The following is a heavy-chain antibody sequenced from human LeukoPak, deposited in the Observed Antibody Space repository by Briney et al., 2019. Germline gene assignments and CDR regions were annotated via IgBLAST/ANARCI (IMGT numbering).Heavy chain of an antibody. CDR2: IYTSGST. CDR1: GGSISSGSYY. J-gene: IGHJ4*02. Sequence: SETLSLTCTVSGGSISSGSYYWSWIRQPAGKGLEWIGRIYTSGSTNYNPSLKSRVSISIDTSKDQFSLNLRSVTAADTAVYYCAREDISAPLDYWGQGILVTVSS. V-gene: IGHV4-61*02. D-gene: IGHD6-6*01. CDR3: AREDISAPLDY.